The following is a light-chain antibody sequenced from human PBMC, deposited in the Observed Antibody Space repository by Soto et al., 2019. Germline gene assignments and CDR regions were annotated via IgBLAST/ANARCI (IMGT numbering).Light chain of an antibody. Sequence: EIVLTQSPATLSLSPGERATPSCRASQSVSSYLAWYQQKPGQAPRLLIYDASNMATGIPARFSGSGSGTDFTLTISSLEPEDFAVYYCQQRYNWPLTFGQGTKVDIK. J-gene: IGKJ1*01. CDR2: DAS. CDR3: QQRYNWPLT. V-gene: IGKV3-11*01. CDR1: QSVSSY.